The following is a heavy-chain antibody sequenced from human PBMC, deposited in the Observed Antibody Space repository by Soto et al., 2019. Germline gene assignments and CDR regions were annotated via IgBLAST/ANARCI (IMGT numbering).Heavy chain of an antibody. Sequence: ASVKVSCKASGYSFTTYGMTWVRQAPGQGLEWMGWISTDKGNTKYAQNFQSRATLTTDTSTSTAYMELGSLRSDDTAVYYCARDRDWDLDYWGQGTLVTVSS. J-gene: IGHJ4*02. D-gene: IGHD2-21*02. CDR3: ARDRDWDLDY. CDR2: ISTDKGNT. V-gene: IGHV1-18*01. CDR1: GYSFTTYG.